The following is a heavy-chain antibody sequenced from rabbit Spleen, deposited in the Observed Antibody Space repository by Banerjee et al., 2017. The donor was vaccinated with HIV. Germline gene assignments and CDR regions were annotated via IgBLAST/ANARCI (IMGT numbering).Heavy chain of an antibody. CDR2: IYISGGST. CDR1: GFDLSSYYY. J-gene: IGHJ4*01. D-gene: IGHD6-1*01. CDR3: ASAYSDVYFNL. Sequence: QSLEESGGDLVKPGASLTLTCTASGFDLSSYYYMCWVRQAPGKGLEWIACIYISGGSTYYASWAKGRFTISETSSTTVTLQMTSLTAADTATYFCASAYSDVYFNLWGPGTLVTVS. V-gene: IGHV1S40*01.